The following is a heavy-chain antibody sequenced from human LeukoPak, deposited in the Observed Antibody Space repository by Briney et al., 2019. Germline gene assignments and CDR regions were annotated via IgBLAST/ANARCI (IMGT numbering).Heavy chain of an antibody. CDR3: AKDRADYDFWSGEFDY. D-gene: IGHD3-3*01. Sequence: PGGSLRLACAASGFRFSSYAMSWVRQAPGKGLEWVSAISGSGVSTYYADSVKGRFTVSRDNSKNTLYLQMSSLRAEDTAVYYCAKDRADYDFWSGEFDYWGQGTLVTVSS. J-gene: IGHJ4*02. CDR2: ISGSGVST. V-gene: IGHV3-23*01. CDR1: GFRFSSYA.